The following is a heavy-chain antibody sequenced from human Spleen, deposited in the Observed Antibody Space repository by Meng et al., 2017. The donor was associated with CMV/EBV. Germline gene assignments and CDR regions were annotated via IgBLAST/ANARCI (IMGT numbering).Heavy chain of an antibody. J-gene: IGHJ5*02. D-gene: IGHD2-2*02. CDR3: ARRFCSTASCYNDWVDP. Sequence: YSFTSYSITWVRQAPGQGLEWMGWITGYDSNTNYAQRFQGRVTMTTDTSTTTAYMELRSLTSDDTAVYYCARRFCSTASCYNDWVDPWGQGTLVTVSS. CDR1: YSFTSYS. V-gene: IGHV1-18*01. CDR2: ITGYDSNT.